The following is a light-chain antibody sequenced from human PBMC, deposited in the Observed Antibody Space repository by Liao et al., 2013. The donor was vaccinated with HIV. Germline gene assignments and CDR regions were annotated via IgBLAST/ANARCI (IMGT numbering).Light chain of an antibody. Sequence: SYELTQSPSVSVAPGKTATISCGGDSIGSKSVHWYQQKPGQAPVLVISYDNDRPSGIPERFSGSNSGNTATLTISGTQTMDEADYYCQAWDSNSWVFGGGTELTVL. CDR1: SIGSKS. CDR3: QAWDSNSWV. CDR2: YDN. J-gene: IGLJ3*02. V-gene: IGLV3-21*01.